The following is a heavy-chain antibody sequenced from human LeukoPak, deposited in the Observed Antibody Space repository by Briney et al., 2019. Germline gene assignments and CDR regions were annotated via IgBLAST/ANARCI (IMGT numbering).Heavy chain of an antibody. Sequence: PGGSLRLSCAASGYTFKTYWMTWVRQAPGKGLEWVANIREDGSKKYYVDSVKGRFSISRDNAKNSLYLQMNSLRAEDTAVYYCTTITLFHASLDRWGQGTLVTVSS. J-gene: IGHJ5*02. D-gene: IGHD3-10*02. CDR2: IREDGSKK. CDR1: GYTFKTYW. V-gene: IGHV3-7*01. CDR3: TTITLFHASLDR.